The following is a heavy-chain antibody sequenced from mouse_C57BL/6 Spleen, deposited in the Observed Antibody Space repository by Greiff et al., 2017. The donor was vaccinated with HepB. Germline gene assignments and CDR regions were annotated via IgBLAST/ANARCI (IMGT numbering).Heavy chain of an antibody. Sequence: EVKLVESGGGLVKPGGSLKLSCAASGFTFSSYAMSWVRQTPEKRLEWVATISDGGSYTYYPDNVKGRFTISRDNAKNNLYLQMSHLKSEDTAMYYCARDPHYYGSTTWFAYWGQGTLVTVSA. V-gene: IGHV5-4*01. CDR3: ARDPHYYGSTTWFAY. CDR2: ISDGGSYT. J-gene: IGHJ3*01. D-gene: IGHD1-1*01. CDR1: GFTFSSYA.